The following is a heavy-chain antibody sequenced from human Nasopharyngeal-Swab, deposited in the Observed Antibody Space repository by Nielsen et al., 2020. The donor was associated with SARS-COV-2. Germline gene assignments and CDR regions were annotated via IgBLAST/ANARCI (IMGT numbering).Heavy chain of an antibody. D-gene: IGHD3-10*01. CDR3: AKDRTTMVRGVDY. CDR1: GFTFSSYA. V-gene: IGHV3-23*01. J-gene: IGHJ4*02. Sequence: GVLKISCAASGFTFSSYAMSWVRQAPGKGLEWVSAISGSGGSTYYADSVKGRFTISRDNSKNTLYLQMNSLRAEDTAVYYCAKDRTTMVRGVDYWGQGTLVTVSS. CDR2: ISGSGGST.